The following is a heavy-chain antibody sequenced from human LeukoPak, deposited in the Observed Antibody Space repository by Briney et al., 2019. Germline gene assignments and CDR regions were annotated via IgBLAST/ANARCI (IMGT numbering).Heavy chain of an antibody. CDR2: IIPIFGIA. J-gene: IGHJ4*02. CDR3: ARDRGHDYGDRIIDY. D-gene: IGHD4-17*01. Sequence: ASVKVSCKASGGTFSSYAISWVRQAPGQGLEWMGRIIPIFGIANYAQKFQGRVTITADKSTSTAYMELSSLRSEDTAVYYCARDRGHDYGDRIIDYWGQGTLVTVSS. CDR1: GGTFSSYA. V-gene: IGHV1-69*04.